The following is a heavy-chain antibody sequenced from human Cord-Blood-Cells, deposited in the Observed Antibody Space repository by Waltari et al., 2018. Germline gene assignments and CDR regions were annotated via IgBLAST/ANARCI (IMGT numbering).Heavy chain of an antibody. V-gene: IGHV4-34*01. Sequence: QVQLQQWGAGLLKPSETLSLTCAVYGGSFSGYYWSWIRQPPGKGLEWIGEINQGGSTNYNPSLKSRVTISVDTSKNQFSLKLSSVTAADTAVYYCARSIVGANWFDPWGQGTLVTVSS. D-gene: IGHD1-26*01. J-gene: IGHJ5*02. CDR2: INQGGST. CDR3: ARSIVGANWFDP. CDR1: GGSFSGYY.